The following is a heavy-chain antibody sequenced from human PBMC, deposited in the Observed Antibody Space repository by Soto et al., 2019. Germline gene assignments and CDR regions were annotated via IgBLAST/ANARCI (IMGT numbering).Heavy chain of an antibody. J-gene: IGHJ4*02. D-gene: IGHD6-19*01. CDR2: ISYDGSNK. V-gene: IGHV3-30*18. Sequence: QVQLVESGGGVVQPGRSLRLSCAASGFTFSSYGMHWVRQAPGKGLEWVAAISYDGSNKYYADSVKGRFTISRDNSKNTLYLQMNSLRAEDTAVYYCAKGGSRQWLVPKDWGQGTLVTVSS. CDR3: AKGGSRQWLVPKD. CDR1: GFTFSSYG.